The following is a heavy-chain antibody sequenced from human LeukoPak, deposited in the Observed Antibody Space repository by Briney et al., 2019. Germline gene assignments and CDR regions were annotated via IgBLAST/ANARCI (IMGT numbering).Heavy chain of an antibody. V-gene: IGHV3-30*03. CDR1: GFTFSSYG. Sequence: GGSLRLSCAASGFTFSSYGMHWVRQAPGKGLEWVAVISYDGSNKYYADSVKGRFTISRDTSKNTLYLEMNSLRVEDTAIYYCAIQAMIGIRDDYWGQGIMVTVSS. D-gene: IGHD3-3*02. CDR2: ISYDGSNK. J-gene: IGHJ4*02. CDR3: AIQAMIGIRDDY.